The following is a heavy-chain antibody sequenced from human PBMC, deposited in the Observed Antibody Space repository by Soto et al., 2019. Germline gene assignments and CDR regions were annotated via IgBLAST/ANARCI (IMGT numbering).Heavy chain of an antibody. CDR3: ARRSVGDDFWSGYYQYYYYGMDV. CDR1: GYTFTSYD. CDR2: MNPNSGNT. V-gene: IGHV1-8*01. J-gene: IGHJ6*02. Sequence: GASVKVSCKASGYTFTSYDINWVRQATGQGLEWMGWMNPNSGNTGYAQKFQGRVTMTRNTSISTVYMELSSLRSEDTAVYYCARRSVGDDFWSGYYQYYYYGMDVWGQGTTVTVSS. D-gene: IGHD3-3*01.